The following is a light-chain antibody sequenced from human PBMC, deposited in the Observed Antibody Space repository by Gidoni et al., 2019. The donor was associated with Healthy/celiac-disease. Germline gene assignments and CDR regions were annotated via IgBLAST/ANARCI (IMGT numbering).Light chain of an antibody. CDR3: QSYDSSLSGV. J-gene: IGLJ3*02. V-gene: IGLV1-40*01. CDR1: SSNIGAGYD. Sequence: QSVLTQPPSVSGAPAQRVTISCTWSSSNIGAGYDVHWYQQLPGTAPKLLIYGNSNRPSGVPDRFSGSKSGTSAALAITGLQAEDEADYYCQSYDSSLSGVFGGGTKLTVL. CDR2: GNS.